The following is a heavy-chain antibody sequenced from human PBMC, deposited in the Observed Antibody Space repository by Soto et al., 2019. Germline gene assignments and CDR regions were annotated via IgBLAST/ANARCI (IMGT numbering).Heavy chain of an antibody. CDR2: IYYSGSN. D-gene: IGHD4-17*01. J-gene: IGHJ3*02. Sequence: QVQLQESGPGLVKPSQTLSLTCTVSGGSISSGGYYWSWIRQHPGKGREWIGYIYYSGSNYSNLSLKSRVTISVDTSKNQFSLKLSSVTAADTAVYYFVRDLDGDYHDAFDIWGPGKMVNVSS. CDR3: VRDLDGDYHDAFDI. CDR1: GGSISSGGYY. V-gene: IGHV4-31*03.